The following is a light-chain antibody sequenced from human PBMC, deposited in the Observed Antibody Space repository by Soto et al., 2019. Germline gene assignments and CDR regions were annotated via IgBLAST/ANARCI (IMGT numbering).Light chain of an antibody. CDR1: QSISSW. CDR2: DAS. J-gene: IGKJ4*01. Sequence: DIQMTQSPSTLSGSVGDRVTITCRASQSISSWLAWYQQKPGKAPKPLIYDASSLESGVPSRFSGSGSGTEFTLTISSLQPDDFATYYCQQYNSYLLTFGGGTKVDIK. CDR3: QQYNSYLLT. V-gene: IGKV1-5*01.